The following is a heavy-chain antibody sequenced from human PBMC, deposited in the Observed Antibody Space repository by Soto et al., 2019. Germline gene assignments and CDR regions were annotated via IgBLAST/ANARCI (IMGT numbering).Heavy chain of an antibody. D-gene: IGHD3-3*01. CDR3: VTAYYDFWGGYDY. J-gene: IGHJ4*02. V-gene: IGHV3-64D*06. Sequence: PGGSLRLSCSASGFTFSSYAMHWVRQAPGKGLEYVSAISSNGGSTYYADSVKGRFTISRDNSKNTLYLQMSSLRAEDTAVYYCVTAYYDFWGGYDYWGQGTLVTVSS. CDR2: ISSNGGST. CDR1: GFTFSSYA.